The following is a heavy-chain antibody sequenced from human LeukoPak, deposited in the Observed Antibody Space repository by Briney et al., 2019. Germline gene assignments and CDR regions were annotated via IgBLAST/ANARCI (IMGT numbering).Heavy chain of an antibody. Sequence: GGSLRLSCAASGFTFSDYYMSWLRQAPGKGLEWVSYISVSGNTIYYADSVKGRFTISRDNAKNSLFLQMNSLRAEDTAVYYCARDRERVWKSYFDYWGQGTLVTVSS. CDR3: ARDRERVWKSYFDY. V-gene: IGHV3-11*04. D-gene: IGHD1-1*01. CDR2: ISVSGNTI. J-gene: IGHJ4*02. CDR1: GFTFSDYY.